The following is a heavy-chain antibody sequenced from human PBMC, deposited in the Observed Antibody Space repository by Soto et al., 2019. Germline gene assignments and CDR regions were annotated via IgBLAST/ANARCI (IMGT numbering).Heavy chain of an antibody. J-gene: IGHJ6*03. V-gene: IGHV1-8*01. CDR2: VSLNTGNT. CDR3: ATVPRGSRYFYYLDV. Sequence: VASVKVSCKASGDTFTNYEINWVRQATGQGLEWLGWVSLNTGNTGYAQRFQGRVSMTANPSISTAYMELSSLRSEDTAVYYCATVPRGSRYFYYLDVWGKGTTVTVYS. CDR1: GDTFTNYE. D-gene: IGHD3-16*01.